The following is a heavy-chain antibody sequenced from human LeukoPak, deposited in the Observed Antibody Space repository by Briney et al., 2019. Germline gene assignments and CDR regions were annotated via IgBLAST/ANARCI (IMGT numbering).Heavy chain of an antibody. CDR3: AKDNYYDSSGQMGY. CDR1: GFTVSSNY. Sequence: TGGSLRLSCAASGFTVSSNYMSWVRQAPGKGLEWVSAISGSGGSTYYADSVKGRFTISRDNSKNTLYLQMNSLRAEDTAVYYCAKDNYYDSSGQMGYWGQGTLVTVSS. J-gene: IGHJ4*02. D-gene: IGHD3-22*01. V-gene: IGHV3-23*01. CDR2: ISGSGGST.